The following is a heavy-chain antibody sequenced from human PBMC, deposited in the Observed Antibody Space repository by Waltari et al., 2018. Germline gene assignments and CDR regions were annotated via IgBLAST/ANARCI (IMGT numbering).Heavy chain of an antibody. CDR3: ARTATPSRLGGFEI. Sequence: QLQLQESGPGLLKPSETLSLTCTVSGGSIGSSSYWGWVRQSPLKGLEWIGTIYYSGSSYFSPSLKSRVTLSVDTSKNQFSLQLTSVTAADTAIYYCARTATPSRLGGFEIWGQGTVVTVSS. CDR2: IYYSGSS. J-gene: IGHJ3*02. V-gene: IGHV4-39*01. D-gene: IGHD2-15*01. CDR1: GGSIGSSSY.